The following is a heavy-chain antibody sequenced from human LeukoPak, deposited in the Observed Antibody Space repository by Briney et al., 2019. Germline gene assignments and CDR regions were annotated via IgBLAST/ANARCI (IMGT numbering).Heavy chain of an antibody. CDR3: ARYIVLMVYAFYGMDV. J-gene: IGHJ6*02. D-gene: IGHD2-8*01. CDR1: GYTFTSYV. Sequence: ASVKVSCKASGYTFTSYVISWVRQAPGQGLEWMGWLSSYNGNTSYAQKLQGRITRITDTSTSTEYMELMSMRSDDTAVYYCARYIVLMVYAFYGMDVWGQGTTVTVSS. CDR2: LSSYNGNT. V-gene: IGHV1-18*01.